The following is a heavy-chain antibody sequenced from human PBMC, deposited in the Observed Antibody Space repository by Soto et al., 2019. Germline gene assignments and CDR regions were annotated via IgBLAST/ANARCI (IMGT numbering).Heavy chain of an antibody. CDR1: GGSITTYY. CDR3: ARGNWYFDL. J-gene: IGHJ2*01. V-gene: IGHV4-59*01. Sequence: QVQLQESGPGLVKPSETLSLTCTVSGGSITTYYWSWIRQPPGKGLEWIGYIYYDGNTNYNPSLKSRVTISVDTFKNQFSLKLNPVTAADTAVYYCARGNWYFDLWGRGTLVTVSS. CDR2: IYYDGNT.